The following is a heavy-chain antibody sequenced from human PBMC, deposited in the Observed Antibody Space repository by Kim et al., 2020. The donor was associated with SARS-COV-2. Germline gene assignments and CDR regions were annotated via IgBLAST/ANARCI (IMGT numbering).Heavy chain of an antibody. D-gene: IGHD2-15*01. V-gene: IGHV4-39*01. CDR1: GGSISSSRYY. CDR3: ARYKGYCSGGSCYGTFDD. CDR2: IYYSGST. Sequence: SETLSLTCTVSGGSISSSRYYWGWIRQPPGKGLEWIGSIYYSGSTYYNPSLKSRVTISVDTSKNQFSLKLSSVTAADTAVYYCARYKGYCSGGSCYGTFDDWGQGTLVTVSS. J-gene: IGHJ4*02.